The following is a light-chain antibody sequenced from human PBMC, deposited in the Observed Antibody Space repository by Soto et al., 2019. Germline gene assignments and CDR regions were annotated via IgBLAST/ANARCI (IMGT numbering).Light chain of an antibody. CDR2: DVG. CDR3: SSYTSSSTYVI. J-gene: IGLJ2*01. CDR1: SSDVGGYNY. Sequence: QSVLTQPASVSGSPGQSITISCTGTSSDVGGYNYVSWYQQHPGKAPKLMIYDVGNRPSGVSNRFSGSKSGNTASLTISGLQAEDEADYYCSSYTSSSTYVIFGGGTKATVL. V-gene: IGLV2-14*03.